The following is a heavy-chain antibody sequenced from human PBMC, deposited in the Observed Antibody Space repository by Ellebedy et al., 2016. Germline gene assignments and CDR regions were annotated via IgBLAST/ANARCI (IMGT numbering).Heavy chain of an antibody. J-gene: IGHJ4*02. Sequence: GGSLRLSXAASGFTFSSYAMSWVRQAPGKGLEWLSTTGGSGSTTYYADSVQGRFTISRDNSKNTLYLQVNSLRAEDTAIYYCAKMRFPAFGLPRGETWGQGTLVTVSS. D-gene: IGHD3/OR15-3a*01. V-gene: IGHV3-23*01. CDR3: AKMRFPAFGLPRGET. CDR1: GFTFSSYA. CDR2: TGGSGSTT.